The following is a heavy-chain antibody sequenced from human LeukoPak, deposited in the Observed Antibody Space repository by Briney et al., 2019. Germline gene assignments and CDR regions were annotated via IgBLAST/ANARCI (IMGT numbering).Heavy chain of an antibody. CDR1: GFTFTTYA. V-gene: IGHV3-64*01. CDR3: ARYSSGSCHDY. CDR2: ISTDGGGT. J-gene: IGHJ4*02. D-gene: IGHD6-13*01. Sequence: PGGSLRLSCAASGFTFTTYAMHWVRQAPGRGLEYVSAISTDGGGTYYANSVKGRFTISRDNSKNTLYLQMGSLRVEDMAVYYCARYSSGSCHDYWGQGTLVAVSS.